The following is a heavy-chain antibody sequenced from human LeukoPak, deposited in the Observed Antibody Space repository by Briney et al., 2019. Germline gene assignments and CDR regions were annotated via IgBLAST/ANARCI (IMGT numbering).Heavy chain of an antibody. D-gene: IGHD3-16*01. V-gene: IGHV4-59*12. J-gene: IGHJ4*02. CDR1: GGSISSFY. Sequence: SETLSLTCTVSGGSISSFYWGWIRQPPGKGLEWIGYIYYSGSTNYNPSPKSRVTISVDTSKNQFSLKLNSVTAADTAVYYCARLRGRGERPGWGQGTLVTVSS. CDR3: ARLRGRGERPG. CDR2: IYYSGST.